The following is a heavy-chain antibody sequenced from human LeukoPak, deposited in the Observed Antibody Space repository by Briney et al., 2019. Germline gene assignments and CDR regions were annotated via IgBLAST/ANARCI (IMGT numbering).Heavy chain of an antibody. CDR3: ARDHHDSSGYYYSFDY. CDR2: IKQDGSEK. D-gene: IGHD3-22*01. Sequence: SGGTLRLSCAASGFTFSSYWMSWVRQAPGKGLEWVANIKQDGSEKYYVDSVKGRFTISRDNAKNSLYLQMNSLRAEDTAVYYCARDHHDSSGYYYSFDYWGQGTLVTVSS. CDR1: GFTFSSYW. V-gene: IGHV3-7*01. J-gene: IGHJ4*02.